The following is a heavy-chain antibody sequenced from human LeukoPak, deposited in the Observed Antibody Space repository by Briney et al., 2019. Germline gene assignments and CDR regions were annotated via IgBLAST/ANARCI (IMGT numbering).Heavy chain of an antibody. Sequence: SVKVSCKASGGTFSSHAISWVRQSPGQGLEWMGGIIPIFGTANYAQKFQGRVTITADESTSTAYMELSSLRFEDTAVYYCAREESSRLSAWFDPWGQGTLVTVSS. D-gene: IGHD6-13*01. CDR1: GGTFSSHA. CDR2: IIPIFGTA. V-gene: IGHV1-69*01. J-gene: IGHJ5*02. CDR3: AREESSRLSAWFDP.